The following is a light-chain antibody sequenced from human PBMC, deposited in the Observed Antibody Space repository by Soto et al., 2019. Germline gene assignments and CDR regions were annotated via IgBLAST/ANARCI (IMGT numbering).Light chain of an antibody. CDR2: DAS. CDR1: VGVSSK. J-gene: IGKJ1*01. CDR3: LQYDTFPPDT. V-gene: IGKV3-15*01. Sequence: ILMTQSPATLSVSPGGRATLSCRASVGVSSKLAWYQQKPGLPPRLVIYDASTRATGIQGRFSGSGSGKAFTLTISRLQSEDFAIHYCLQYDTFPPDTFGQGTKVEI.